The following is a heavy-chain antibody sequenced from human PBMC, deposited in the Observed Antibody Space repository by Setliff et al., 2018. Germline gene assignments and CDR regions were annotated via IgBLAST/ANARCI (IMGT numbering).Heavy chain of an antibody. CDR2: IDQSGIT. J-gene: IGHJ3*02. D-gene: IGHD3-22*01. V-gene: IGHV4-34*01. Sequence: SETLSLTCAVYGGSFSGYYWSWIRQPPGKGPEWIGEIDQSGITNYNPSLKSRATISIDTSKNQFSLRLSPVTATDTAVYYCARGRRITMIVVPPGVFDIWGQGTMVTVSS. CDR1: GGSFSGYY. CDR3: ARGRRITMIVVPPGVFDI.